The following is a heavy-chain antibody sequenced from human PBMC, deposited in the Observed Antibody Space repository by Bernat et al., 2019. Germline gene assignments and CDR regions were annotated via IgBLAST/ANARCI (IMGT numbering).Heavy chain of an antibody. D-gene: IGHD3-22*01. Sequence: QLQLQESGPGLVKPSETLSLTCTVSGGSISSSSYYWGWIRQPPGKGLGWIGSIYYSGSTYYNPSLKSRVTISVDTSKNQFSLKLSSVTAADTAVYYWARSTPYYCDSSGFDDWGQGTLVTVSS. J-gene: IGHJ4*02. CDR1: GGSISSSSYY. CDR2: IYYSGST. CDR3: ARSTPYYCDSSGFDD. V-gene: IGHV4-39*01.